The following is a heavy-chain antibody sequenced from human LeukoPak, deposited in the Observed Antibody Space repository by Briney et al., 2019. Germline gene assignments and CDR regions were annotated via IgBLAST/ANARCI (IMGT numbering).Heavy chain of an antibody. J-gene: IGHJ4*02. D-gene: IGHD3-22*01. CDR3: ARGSDYYDSSGYFDY. CDR1: GFTFSSYS. CDR2: ISSSSSCI. Sequence: KPGGSLRLSCAASGFTFSSYSMNWVRQAPGKGLEWVSSISSSSSCIYYADSVKGRFTISRDNAKNSLYLQMNSLRAEDTAVYYCARGSDYYDSSGYFDYWGQGTLVTVSS. V-gene: IGHV3-21*01.